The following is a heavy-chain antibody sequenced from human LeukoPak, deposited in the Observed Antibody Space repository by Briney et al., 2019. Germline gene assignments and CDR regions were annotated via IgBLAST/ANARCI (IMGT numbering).Heavy chain of an antibody. CDR3: TKDVTGRDYAGDC. Sequence: GGSLRLSCAASGFTFSNYAMSWVHQAPGKGLEWVSTINEDGGATYYPGSVKGRFTISRDNSENTLYLQMNSLRAEDTAVYYCTKDVTGRDYAGDCWGQGTLVTVSS. V-gene: IGHV3-23*01. CDR1: GFTFSNYA. CDR2: INEDGGAT. D-gene: IGHD4-23*01. J-gene: IGHJ4*02.